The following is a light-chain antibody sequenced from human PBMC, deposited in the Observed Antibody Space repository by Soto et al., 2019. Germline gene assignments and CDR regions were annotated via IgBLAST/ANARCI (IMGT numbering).Light chain of an antibody. J-gene: IGLJ2*01. CDR3: GTWDSSLNGVV. V-gene: IGLV2-14*01. CDR2: EVS. Sequence: QSALTQPASVSGSPGQSITISCTGTSSEVGKYNYVSWYQQHPAKAPKLMIFEVSNRPSGVSNRFSGSKSGNTASLTISGLQAEDEAEYYCGTWDSSLNGVVFGGGTNLTVL. CDR1: SSEVGKYNY.